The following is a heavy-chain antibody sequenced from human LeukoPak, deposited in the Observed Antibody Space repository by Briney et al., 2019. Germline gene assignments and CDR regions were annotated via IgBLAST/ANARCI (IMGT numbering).Heavy chain of an antibody. V-gene: IGHV3-9*01. CDR2: ISWNSGSI. CDR3: AASFWSGYRVDY. Sequence: QPGGSLRLSCAASGFTFDDYAMHWVRQAPGKGLEWVSGISWNSGSIGYADSVKGRFIISRDNAKNSLYLQMNSLRVDDTAFYYCAASFWSGYRVDYWGQGTVVTVSS. J-gene: IGHJ4*02. CDR1: GFTFDDYA. D-gene: IGHD3-3*01.